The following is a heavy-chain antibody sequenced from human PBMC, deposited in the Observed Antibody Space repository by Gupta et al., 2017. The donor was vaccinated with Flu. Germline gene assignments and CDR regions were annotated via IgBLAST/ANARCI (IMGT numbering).Heavy chain of an antibody. CDR2: IYYSGST. J-gene: IGHJ4*02. D-gene: IGHD5-18*01. Sequence: RQPPGKGLEWIGYIYYSGSTNYNPSLKSRVTISVDTPKNQFSLKLSSVTAADTAVYYCARVDPGIQGQQIDYWCQGPLVTLSS. V-gene: IGHV4-59*01. CDR3: ARVDPGIQGQQIDY.